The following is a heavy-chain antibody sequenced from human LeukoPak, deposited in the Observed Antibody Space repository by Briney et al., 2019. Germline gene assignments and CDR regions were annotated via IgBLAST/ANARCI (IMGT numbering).Heavy chain of an antibody. CDR3: ARDLPIYRKRSQAFDI. D-gene: IGHD4-11*01. J-gene: IGHJ3*02. CDR1: GYTFTSYY. V-gene: IGHV1-46*01. Sequence: ASVKVSCKASGYTFTSYYMHWVRQAPGQGLEWMGIINPSGGSTSYAQKFQGRVTMTRDTSTSTVYMELSSLRSEDTAVYYCARDLPIYRKRSQAFDIWGQGTMVTVSS. CDR2: INPSGGST.